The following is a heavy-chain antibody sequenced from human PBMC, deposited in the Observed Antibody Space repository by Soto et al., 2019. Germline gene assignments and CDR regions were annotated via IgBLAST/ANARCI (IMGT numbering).Heavy chain of an antibody. CDR1: GGTFSSYA. V-gene: IGHV1-69*01. Sequence: QVQLVQCGAEVKKPGSSVKVSCKASGGTFSSYAISWVRQAPGEGLEWMGGIIPIFGTANYAQKFQGRVTITADESTSIAYMELSSLRSEDTAVYYCARGDYDILTGYPRWFDPWGQGTLVTVSS. J-gene: IGHJ5*02. CDR3: ARGDYDILTGYPRWFDP. D-gene: IGHD3-9*01. CDR2: IIPIFGTA.